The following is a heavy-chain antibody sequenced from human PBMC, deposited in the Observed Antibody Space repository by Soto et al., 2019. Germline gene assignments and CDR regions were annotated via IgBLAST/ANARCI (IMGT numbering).Heavy chain of an antibody. CDR3: ARQKVAATCGGDCYYFDY. CDR2: IYPGDSDT. V-gene: IGHV5-51*01. J-gene: IGHJ4*02. D-gene: IGHD2-21*02. CDR1: GYSFTSYW. Sequence: GESLKISCKGSGYSFTSYWIGWVRQMPGKGLERMGIIYPGDSDTRYSPSFQGQVTISADKSISTAYLQWSSLKASDTAIYYCARQKVAATCGGDCYYFDYWGQGTLVTVSS.